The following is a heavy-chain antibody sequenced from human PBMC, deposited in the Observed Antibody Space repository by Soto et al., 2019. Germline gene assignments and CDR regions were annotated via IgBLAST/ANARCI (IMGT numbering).Heavy chain of an antibody. V-gene: IGHV1-18*01. Sequence: ASVKVSCKASGYTFTNYGINWVRQAPGQGLEWMGWISVYTGNTNYAQKFQGRVTMTTDTSTRTVFMELRTLRSDDTAVYYCAKDFEAAYYSEGSGYWGAFDIWGQGTMVTV. J-gene: IGHJ3*02. CDR2: ISVYTGNT. D-gene: IGHD3-22*01. CDR1: GYTFTNYG. CDR3: AKDFEAAYYSEGSGYWGAFDI.